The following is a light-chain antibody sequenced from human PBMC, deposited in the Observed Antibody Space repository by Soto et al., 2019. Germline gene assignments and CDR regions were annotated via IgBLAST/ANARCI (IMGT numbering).Light chain of an antibody. CDR1: SSDVGGYNY. CDR3: SSYAGSTSYV. Sequence: QSALTQPPSASGSPGQSVTISCTGTSSDVGGYNYVSWYQQHPGKAPKLMSYEVSKRPSGVADRFSGSKSGNTASLTVSVLQAEDEADYYCSSYAGSTSYVVGTGTKLTVL. J-gene: IGLJ1*01. CDR2: EVS. V-gene: IGLV2-8*01.